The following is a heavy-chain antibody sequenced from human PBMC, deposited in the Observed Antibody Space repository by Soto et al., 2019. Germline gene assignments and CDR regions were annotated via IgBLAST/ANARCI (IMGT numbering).Heavy chain of an antibody. J-gene: IGHJ4*02. V-gene: IGHV1-18*04. CDR3: ARQKYYYDTSGYFMPDY. D-gene: IGHD3-22*01. CDR1: GYTFTSYG. Sequence: ASVKVSCKASGYTFTSYGISWVRQAPEQGLEWMGWISAYNGNTNYPQKFQGRVTMTTDTSTSTAYMELRSLRSDDTAVYYCARQKYYYDTSGYFMPDYWGRGTQVTVSS. CDR2: ISAYNGNT.